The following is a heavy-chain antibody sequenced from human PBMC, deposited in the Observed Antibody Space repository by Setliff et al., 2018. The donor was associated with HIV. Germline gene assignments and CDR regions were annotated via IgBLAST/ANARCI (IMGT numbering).Heavy chain of an antibody. Sequence: LKISCVASGYSFTNKWIGWVLQTPGKGLEWMGIIYPGDSQTKYNPSFQGQVTISVDKSLRTAYLQWSSLKTSDTAFYFCARGADYRDVWGQGTLVTVSS. V-gene: IGHV5-51*01. CDR2: IYPGDSQT. CDR3: ARGADYRDV. D-gene: IGHD4-17*01. J-gene: IGHJ4*02. CDR1: GYSFTNKW.